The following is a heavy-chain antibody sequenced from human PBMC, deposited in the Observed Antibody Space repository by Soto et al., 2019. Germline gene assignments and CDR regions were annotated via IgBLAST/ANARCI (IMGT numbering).Heavy chain of an antibody. CDR2: ISSSSSTI. J-gene: IGHJ5*02. CDR1: GFTFSSYS. CDR3: AREGTRGGFLNWSDP. Sequence: EVQLVESGGGLVQPGGSLRLSCAASGFTFSSYSMKWVRQAPGKGLEWVSYISSSSSTIYYADSVKGRFTISRDTAKNSLYLQMHSLGDEDPAVYYCAREGTRGGFLNWSDPWGQGALGTVSS. D-gene: IGHD3-10*01. V-gene: IGHV3-48*02.